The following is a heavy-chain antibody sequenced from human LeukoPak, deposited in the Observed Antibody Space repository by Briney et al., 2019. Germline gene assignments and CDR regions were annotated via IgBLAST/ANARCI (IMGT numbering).Heavy chain of an antibody. CDR2: INHSGST. CDR1: GGSFSGYY. Sequence: SETLSLTCAVYGGSFSGYYWSWIRQPPGKGLEWIGEINHSGSTNYNPSLKSRVTISVDTSKNQFSLKLSSVTAADTAVYYCARSAMVRGDDVGAFDIWGQGTMVTVSS. D-gene: IGHD3-10*01. J-gene: IGHJ3*02. CDR3: ARSAMVRGDDVGAFDI. V-gene: IGHV4-34*01.